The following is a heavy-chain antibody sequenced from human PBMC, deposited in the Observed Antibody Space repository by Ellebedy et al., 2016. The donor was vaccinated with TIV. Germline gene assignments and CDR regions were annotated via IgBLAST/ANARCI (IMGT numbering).Heavy chain of an antibody. V-gene: IGHV3-7*01. CDR3: ARRGSYGDYAVQINSWLDT. CDR1: GFSFRSYW. J-gene: IGHJ5*02. CDR2: IYQDGSDQ. Sequence: GESLKISCAASGFSFRSYWMSWVRQAPGKGLEWVANIYQDGSDQYYVDSVKGRFTISRDNAKNSLFLQMNSLRVEDTAVYYCARRGSYGDYAVQINSWLDTWGRGTLVAVSS. D-gene: IGHD4-17*01.